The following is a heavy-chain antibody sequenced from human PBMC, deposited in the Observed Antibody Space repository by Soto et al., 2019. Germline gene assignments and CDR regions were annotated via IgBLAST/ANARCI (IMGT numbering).Heavy chain of an antibody. Sequence: QVQLMQSGAEVKKPGSSVRVACKASGTTFSTHDISWVRQAPGHGLEWIGGITPIFGTPNYAPNFQARFRITADGSTSTAYMEVSSLRSEDTAVYYCVLEVRVRGVSVDYWGQGTLVSVSS. CDR2: ITPIFGTP. CDR3: VLEVRVRGVSVDY. CDR1: GTTFSTHD. J-gene: IGHJ4*02. D-gene: IGHD3-10*01. V-gene: IGHV1-69*01.